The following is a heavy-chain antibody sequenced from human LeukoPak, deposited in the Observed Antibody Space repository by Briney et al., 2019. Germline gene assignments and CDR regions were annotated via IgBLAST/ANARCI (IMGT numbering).Heavy chain of an antibody. CDR2: INPNSGGT. D-gene: IGHD3-22*01. V-gene: IGHV1-2*02. J-gene: IGHJ4*02. Sequence: ASVKVSCKASGYTFTGYYMHWVRQAPGQGLEWMGWINPNSGGTNYAQKFQGRVTMTRDTSTSTAYMELSRLRSDDTAVYYCARPYYYDSSGYYPFDYWGQGTLVTVSS. CDR3: ARPYYYDSSGYYPFDY. CDR1: GYTFTGYY.